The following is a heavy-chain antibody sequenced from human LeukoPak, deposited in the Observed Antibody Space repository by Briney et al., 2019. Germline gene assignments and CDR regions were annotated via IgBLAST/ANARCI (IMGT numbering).Heavy chain of an antibody. V-gene: IGHV4-4*07. CDR3: ARDLAVAGWDY. Sequence: SETLSLTCTVSGGSISRYYWSWIRQPAGKGLEWIGRIHISGSTNYNPSLKSRVTMLLDTSKNQFSLKLSSVTAADTAVYYCARDLAVAGWDYWGQGTLVTVSS. CDR1: GGSISRYY. CDR2: IHISGST. J-gene: IGHJ4*02. D-gene: IGHD6-19*01.